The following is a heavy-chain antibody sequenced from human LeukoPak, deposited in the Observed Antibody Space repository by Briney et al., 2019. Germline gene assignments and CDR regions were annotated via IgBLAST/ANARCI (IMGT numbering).Heavy chain of an antibody. CDR2: INPSSHHT. J-gene: IGHJ4*02. V-gene: IGHV1-46*01. CDR1: GYIFSSYY. D-gene: IGHD5-18*01. CDR3: ARSPEYSYGWNY. Sequence: ASVKVSCKASGYIFSSYYIHWVRQAPGQGLEWMATINPSSHHTVCAQRFQGRLTMTRDTSTNTVYMELSSLRSEDTAMYYCARSPEYSYGWNYWGQGTLVTVSS.